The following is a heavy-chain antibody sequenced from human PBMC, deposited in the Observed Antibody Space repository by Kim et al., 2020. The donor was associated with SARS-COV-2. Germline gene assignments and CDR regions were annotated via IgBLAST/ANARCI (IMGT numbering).Heavy chain of an antibody. CDR3: ARLGYSSGGASRSLDY. J-gene: IGHJ4*02. V-gene: IGHV4-59*08. D-gene: IGHD6-19*01. Sequence: SLKRRVTISVDTAKNQFSLKLSSVTAADTAVYYCARLGYSSGGASRSLDYWGQGTLVTVSS.